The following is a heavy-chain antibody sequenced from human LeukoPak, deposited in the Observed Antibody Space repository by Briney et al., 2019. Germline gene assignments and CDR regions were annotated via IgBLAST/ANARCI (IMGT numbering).Heavy chain of an antibody. J-gene: IGHJ4*02. CDR2: INHSGST. Sequence: SETLSLTCAVYGGSFSGYYWSWIRQPPGKGLEWIGEINHSGSTNYNPSLKSRVTISVDASKNQFSLKLSSVTAADTAVYYCARDQTQYSLLRTKSPPYYFDYWGQGTLVTVSS. D-gene: IGHD1/OR15-1a*01. CDR3: ARDQTQYSLLRTKSPPYYFDY. V-gene: IGHV4-34*01. CDR1: GGSFSGYY.